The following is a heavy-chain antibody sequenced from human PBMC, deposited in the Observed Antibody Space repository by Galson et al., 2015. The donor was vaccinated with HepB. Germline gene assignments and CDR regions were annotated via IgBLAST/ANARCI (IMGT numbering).Heavy chain of an antibody. CDR1: GFTFGSYA. D-gene: IGHD3-10*01. V-gene: IGHV3-23*01. J-gene: IGHJ4*02. CDR2: INDSGGRT. Sequence: SLRLSCAASGFTFGSYAMSWVRQAPGKGLEWVSTINDSGGRTYYIDSVKGRFTISRDNSKNTLYLQMNSLRVEDTALYYCATDFYYGSGSYYSGFDYWGQGTLVTVSS. CDR3: ATDFYYGSGSYYSGFDY.